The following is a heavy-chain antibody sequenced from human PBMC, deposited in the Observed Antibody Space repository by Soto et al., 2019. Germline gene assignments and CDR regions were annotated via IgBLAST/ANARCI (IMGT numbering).Heavy chain of an antibody. Sequence: ESGGRMVQPGESLRLSCAASGFTFSHYGMNWVRQAPGKGLEWVSYISSSGGGIHYADSAKGRFTISRDNAKNSLYLQMNSLRAEDTAVYFCAREANNVDCWGQGTLVTVSS. J-gene: IGHJ4*02. CDR1: GFTFSHYG. CDR2: ISSSGGGI. V-gene: IGHV3-48*03. CDR3: AREANNVDC.